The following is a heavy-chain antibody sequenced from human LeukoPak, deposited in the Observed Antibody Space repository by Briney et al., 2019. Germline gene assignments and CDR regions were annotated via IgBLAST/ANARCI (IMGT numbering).Heavy chain of an antibody. J-gene: IGHJ5*02. D-gene: IGHD4-17*01. Sequence: SETLSLTCTVSGGSISSYYWSWIRQPPGKGLEWIGYIYYSGSTNYNPSLKSRVTISVDTSKNQFSLKLSSVTAADTAVYYCARTVRHTNWFGPWGQGTLVTVSS. V-gene: IGHV4-59*01. CDR3: ARTVRHTNWFGP. CDR2: IYYSGST. CDR1: GGSISSYY.